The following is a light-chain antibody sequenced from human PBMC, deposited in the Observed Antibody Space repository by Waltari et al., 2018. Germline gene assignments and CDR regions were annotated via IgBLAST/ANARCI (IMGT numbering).Light chain of an antibody. Sequence: EIVLTQSPGTLSLSPGERATLSCRASQSVSSSYLAWYQQKPGQAPRPLIYGASSRATGIPDRFNGSGSGTDFTLTISRLEPEDFAVYYCQQYGSSPHTFGQGTKLEIK. V-gene: IGKV3-20*01. CDR3: QQYGSSPHT. CDR2: GAS. CDR1: QSVSSSY. J-gene: IGKJ2*01.